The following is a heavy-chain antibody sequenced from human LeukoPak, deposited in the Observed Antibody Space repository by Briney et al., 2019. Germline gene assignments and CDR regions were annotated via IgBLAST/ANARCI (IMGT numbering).Heavy chain of an antibody. CDR3: AREGGDYHNDY. CDR2: IYYSGST. D-gene: IGHD5-12*01. Sequence: SETLSLTCTVSGGSISSYYWSWIRRPPGKGLEWIGYIYYSGSTNYNPSLKSRVTISVDTSKNQFYLKLSSVTAADTAVYYCAREGGDYHNDYWGQGTLVTVSS. V-gene: IGHV4-59*08. CDR1: GGSISSYY. J-gene: IGHJ4*02.